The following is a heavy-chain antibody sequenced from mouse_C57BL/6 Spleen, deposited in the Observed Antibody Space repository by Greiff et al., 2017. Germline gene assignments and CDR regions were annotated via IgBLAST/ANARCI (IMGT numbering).Heavy chain of an antibody. CDR3: APTYYSNSFDY. CDR2: IHPNSGST. V-gene: IGHV1-64*01. D-gene: IGHD2-5*01. J-gene: IGHJ2*01. Sequence: QVQLKQPGAELVKPGASVKLSCKASGYTFTSYWMHWVKQRPGQGLEWIGMIHPNSGSTNYNEKFKSKATLTVDKSSSTAYMQLSSLTSEDSAVYYCAPTYYSNSFDYWGQGTTLTVSS. CDR1: GYTFTSYW.